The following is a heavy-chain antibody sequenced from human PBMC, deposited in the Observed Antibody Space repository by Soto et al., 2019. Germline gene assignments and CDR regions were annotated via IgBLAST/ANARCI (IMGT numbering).Heavy chain of an antibody. D-gene: IGHD3-10*01. CDR2: IWYDGSNK. CDR1: GFTFSSYG. J-gene: IGHJ3*02. CDR3: ARDRGGAFDI. V-gene: IGHV3-33*01. Sequence: QVQLVESGGGVVQPGRSLRLSCAASGFTFSSYGMHWVRQAPGKGLEWVVVIWYDGSNKYYADSVKGRFTISRDNSKNTLYLQMNSLRAEDTAVYYCARDRGGAFDIWGQGTMVTVSS.